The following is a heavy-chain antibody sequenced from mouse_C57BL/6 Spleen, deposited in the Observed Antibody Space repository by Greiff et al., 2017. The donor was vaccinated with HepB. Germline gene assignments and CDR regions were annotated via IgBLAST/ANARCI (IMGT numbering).Heavy chain of an antibody. D-gene: IGHD1-1*01. J-gene: IGHJ3*01. V-gene: IGHV1-50*01. Sequence: VQLQQPGAELVKPGASVKLSCKASGYTFTSYWMQWVKQRPGQGLEWIGEIDHSDSYTNYNQKVKGMATMTSDTTDSTAYMQLSSLTSEDSAVYYCARKNYGSSYLFAYWGQGTLVTVSA. CDR3: ARKNYGSSYLFAY. CDR2: IDHSDSYT. CDR1: GYTFTSYW.